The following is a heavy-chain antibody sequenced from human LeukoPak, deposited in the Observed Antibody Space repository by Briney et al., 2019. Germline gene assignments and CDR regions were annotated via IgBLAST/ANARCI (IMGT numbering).Heavy chain of an antibody. CDR2: IYYSGST. D-gene: IGHD6-19*01. CDR3: ARDSGSGWSAFDY. CDR1: GGSIRSYY. V-gene: IGHV4-59*01. Sequence: SETLSLTCAVSGGSIRSYYWSWIRQPPGKGLEWMGYIYYSGSTNYNPSLKSRVTISVDTSKNQFSLKLSSVTAADTAVYYCARDSGSGWSAFDYWGQGTLVTVSS. J-gene: IGHJ4*02.